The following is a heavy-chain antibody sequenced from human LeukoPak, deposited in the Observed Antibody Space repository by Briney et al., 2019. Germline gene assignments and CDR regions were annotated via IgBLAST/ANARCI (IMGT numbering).Heavy chain of an antibody. D-gene: IGHD3-22*01. CDR2: IRYDGSNK. CDR1: GFTFSSYG. J-gene: IGHJ1*01. CDR3: ATYSSLNRREFQY. Sequence: GGSLRLSCAASGFTFSSYGLHWVRQAPGKGLEWVAFIRYDGSNKYYADSVKGRFTISRDNSKNTLYLQMNSLRAEDTAVYYCATYSSLNRREFQYWGQGTLLTVSS. V-gene: IGHV3-30*02.